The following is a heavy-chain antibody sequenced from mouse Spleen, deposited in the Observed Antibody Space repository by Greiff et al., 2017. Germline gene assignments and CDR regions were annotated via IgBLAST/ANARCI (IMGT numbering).Heavy chain of an antibody. J-gene: IGHJ2*01. CDR2: ISDGGSYT. CDR3: ARGHITTVVADY. Sequence: EVQGVESGGGLVKPGGSLKLSCAASGFTFSSYAMSWVRQTPEKRLEWVATISDGGSYTYYPDNVKGRFTISRDNAKNNLYLQMSHLKSEDTAMYYCARGHITTVVADYWGQGTTLTVSS. CDR1: GFTFSSYA. V-gene: IGHV5-4*01. D-gene: IGHD1-1*01.